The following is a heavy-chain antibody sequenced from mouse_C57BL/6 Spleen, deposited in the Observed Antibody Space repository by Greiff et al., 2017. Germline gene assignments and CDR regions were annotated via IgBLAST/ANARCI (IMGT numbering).Heavy chain of an antibody. V-gene: IGHV1-76*01. J-gene: IGHJ4*01. CDR1: GYTFTDYY. CDR2: IYPGSGNT. Sequence: QVQLQQSGAELVRPGASVKLSCKASGYTFTDYYINWVKQRPGQGLEWIARIYPGSGNTYYNEKFKGKATLTAEKSSSTAYMQLSSLTSEDSAVYFCARGGYSNGEYYAMDYWGQGTSVTVSS. CDR3: ARGGYSNGEYYAMDY. D-gene: IGHD2-5*01.